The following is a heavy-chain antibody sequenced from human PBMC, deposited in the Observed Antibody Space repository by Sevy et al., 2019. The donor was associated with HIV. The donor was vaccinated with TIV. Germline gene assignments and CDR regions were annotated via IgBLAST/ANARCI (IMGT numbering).Heavy chain of an antibody. Sequence: GGSLRLSCAASGFTFSSYAMSWVRQAPGKGLEWVSAISGSGGRTYYADSVKGRFTISRDNSKNTLYLQMNSLRAEETAVYYCAKLKPRGQWLPPFDYWCKGTMVTV. CDR3: AKLKPRGQWLPPFDY. CDR2: ISGSGGRT. V-gene: IGHV3-23*01. D-gene: IGHD6-19*01. J-gene: IGHJ4*02. CDR1: GFTFSSYA.